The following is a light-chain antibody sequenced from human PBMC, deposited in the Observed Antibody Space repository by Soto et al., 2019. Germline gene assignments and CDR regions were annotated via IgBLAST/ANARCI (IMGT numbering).Light chain of an antibody. Sequence: QSVLTQPPSASGSPGQSVTISCTGTSSDVGGYNYVSWYQQHPGKAPKLMIYEVSKRPSGVPDRFSGSKSGNTASLTASGLQAEDEADYYCSSYAGSSNYVFGTGTKVTGL. CDR2: EVS. V-gene: IGLV2-8*01. CDR1: SSDVGGYNY. J-gene: IGLJ1*01. CDR3: SSYAGSSNYV.